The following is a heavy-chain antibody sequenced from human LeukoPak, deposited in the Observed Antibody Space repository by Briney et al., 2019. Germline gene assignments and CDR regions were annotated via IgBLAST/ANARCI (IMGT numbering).Heavy chain of an antibody. CDR1: GFTFRSYW. CDR2: ISPDGSST. D-gene: IGHD6-13*01. V-gene: IGHV3-74*03. Sequence: GGSLRLSCAASGFTFRSYWMHWVRHAPGKGLVWVSRISPDGSSTTYADSVKGRFTISRDNAKNTLYLQMNSLRDEDTAVYACARDRIAGTAYNWFDPWGQGTLVTVSS. CDR3: ARDRIAGTAYNWFDP. J-gene: IGHJ5*02.